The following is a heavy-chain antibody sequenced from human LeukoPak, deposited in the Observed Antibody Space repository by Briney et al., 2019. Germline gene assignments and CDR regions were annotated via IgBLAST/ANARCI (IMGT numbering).Heavy chain of an antibody. Sequence: GGSLRLSCAASGFTFSSYGMHWVRQAPGKGLEWVAVIWYDGNNKYYADSVKGRFTISRDNSKNTLYLQMNSLRAEDTAVYYCARAPEGYSYGYYYGMDVWGKGTTVTVSS. D-gene: IGHD5-18*01. J-gene: IGHJ6*04. CDR1: GFTFSSYG. CDR3: ARAPEGYSYGYYYGMDV. V-gene: IGHV3-33*01. CDR2: IWYDGNNK.